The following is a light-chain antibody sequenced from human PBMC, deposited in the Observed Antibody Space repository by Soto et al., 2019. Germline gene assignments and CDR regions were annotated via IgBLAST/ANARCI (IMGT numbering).Light chain of an antibody. CDR2: GAS. J-gene: IGKJ1*01. Sequence: EVVMTQSPATLSVTPGERATLSCRASQSVSSNLAWYQQKPGQAPRLLIYGASTRATVIPARFSGSGSGTDFTLTISSLQPEDFATYYCQQSYSTSWTFGQGTKVDIK. CDR3: QQSYSTSWT. V-gene: IGKV3-15*01. CDR1: QSVSSN.